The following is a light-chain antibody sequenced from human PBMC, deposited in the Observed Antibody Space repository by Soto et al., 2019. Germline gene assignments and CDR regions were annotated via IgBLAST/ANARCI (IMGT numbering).Light chain of an antibody. CDR2: EVS. Sequence: QSALTQPPSASGSPGQSVTISCTGTSSYIGAYNYVSWYQQHPAKAPKLMIFEVSKRPSGVPDRFSGSKSGNTASLTVSGLQAEDEADYYCSSYAGSNNLGVFGGGTKLTVL. CDR1: SSYIGAYNY. CDR3: SSYAGSNNLGV. V-gene: IGLV2-8*01. J-gene: IGLJ2*01.